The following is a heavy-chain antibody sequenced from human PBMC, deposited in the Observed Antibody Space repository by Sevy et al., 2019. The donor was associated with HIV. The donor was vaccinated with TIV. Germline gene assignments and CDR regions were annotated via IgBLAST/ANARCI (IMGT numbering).Heavy chain of an antibody. CDR1: VLPFSSYG. CDR2: ISYDGSNK. V-gene: IGHV3-30*18. J-gene: IGHJ6*02. Sequence: GGSLRLSCAASVLPFSSYGMHWVRQAPGKGLEWVALISYDGSNKYYADSVKGRFTISRDNSKKTLFLQMNSLRVEDTAVYYCVKDTAGQWLPLWYYYSMDVWGRGTTVTVSS. D-gene: IGHD6-19*01. CDR3: VKDTAGQWLPLWYYYSMDV.